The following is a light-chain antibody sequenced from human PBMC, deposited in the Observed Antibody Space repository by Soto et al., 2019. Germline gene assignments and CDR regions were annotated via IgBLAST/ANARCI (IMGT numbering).Light chain of an antibody. J-gene: IGKJ1*01. CDR2: YVS. CDR3: MQGTHWPRT. CDR1: QSLVYGRGNIY. Sequence: VVMTQSPLSLPVSLGQPASISCRSSQSLVYGRGNIYLNWFQQRPGQSPRRLIYYVSNRDSGVPDRFSGGGSGTNFTLKISRVEAEDVGVYYCMQGTHWPRTFGQGTKVDI. V-gene: IGKV2-30*01.